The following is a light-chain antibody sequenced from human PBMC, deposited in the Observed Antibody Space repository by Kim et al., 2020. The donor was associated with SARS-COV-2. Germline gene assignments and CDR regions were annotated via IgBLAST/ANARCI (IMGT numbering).Light chain of an antibody. J-gene: IGLJ3*02. CDR1: NIGSKS. Sequence: SYELTQPPSVSMAPGQTARITCGGTNIGSKSVHWYQQKPGQAPVLVIYYDTDRPSGVSERFAGSIYGDTAILTISKVEVGDEADYYCQVWDSSSDHRVFGGGTQLTVL. CDR2: YDT. V-gene: IGLV3-21*04. CDR3: QVWDSSSDHRV.